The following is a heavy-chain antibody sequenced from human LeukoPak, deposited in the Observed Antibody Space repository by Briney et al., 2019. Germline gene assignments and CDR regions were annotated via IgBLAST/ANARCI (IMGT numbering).Heavy chain of an antibody. CDR2: ISAYNGNT. Sequence: GASVKVSCKASGYTFTSYGINWVRQAPGQGLEWMGWISAYNGNTNYAQKLQGRVTMTRDTSTSTVYMELRSLRSDDTALYYCARGGDMRVVGAFDIWDQGTMVTVSS. CDR1: GYTFTSYG. J-gene: IGHJ3*02. D-gene: IGHD3-22*01. V-gene: IGHV1-18*01. CDR3: ARGGDMRVVGAFDI.